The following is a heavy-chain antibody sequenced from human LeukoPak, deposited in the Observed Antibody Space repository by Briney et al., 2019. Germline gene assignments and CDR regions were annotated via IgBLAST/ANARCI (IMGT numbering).Heavy chain of an antibody. V-gene: IGHV4-39*01. Sequence: SETLSLTCSVSRGSIDSTNYYWAWIRQPPGKGLEWIGTIFYSGTSHSNPSLRSRLTMSVDTSRNQFSMNLRSLTAADTAVYYCARPVPSRLGWFDPWGQGTLVTVSS. CDR2: IFYSGTS. J-gene: IGHJ5*02. CDR1: RGSIDSTNYY. D-gene: IGHD1-1*01. CDR3: ARPVPSRLGWFDP.